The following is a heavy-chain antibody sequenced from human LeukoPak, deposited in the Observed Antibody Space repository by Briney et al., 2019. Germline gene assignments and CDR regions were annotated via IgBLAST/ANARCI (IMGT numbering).Heavy chain of an antibody. CDR3: ARGLGTNDYGDYGGY. J-gene: IGHJ4*02. CDR2: INHSGST. V-gene: IGHV4-34*01. CDR1: GGSFSGYY. Sequence: KTSETLSLTCAVYGGSFSGYYWSWIRQPPGKGLEWIGEINHSGSTNYNPSLKSRVTISVDTSKNQFSLKLSSVTAADTAVYYCARGLGTNDYGDYGGYWGQGTLVTVSS. D-gene: IGHD4-17*01.